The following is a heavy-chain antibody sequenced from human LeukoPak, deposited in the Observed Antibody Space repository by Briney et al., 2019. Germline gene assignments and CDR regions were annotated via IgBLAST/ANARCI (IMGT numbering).Heavy chain of an antibody. J-gene: IGHJ6*02. CDR1: GFTVSSNY. Sequence: GGSLRLSCAASGFTVSSNYMSWVRQAPGKGLEWVSVIYSGGSTYYADSVKGRFTISGDNSKNTLYLQMNSLRAEDTAVYYCASTVTTPYYYYGMDVWGQGTTVTVSS. CDR2: IYSGGST. D-gene: IGHD4-17*01. CDR3: ASTVTTPYYYYGMDV. V-gene: IGHV3-66*01.